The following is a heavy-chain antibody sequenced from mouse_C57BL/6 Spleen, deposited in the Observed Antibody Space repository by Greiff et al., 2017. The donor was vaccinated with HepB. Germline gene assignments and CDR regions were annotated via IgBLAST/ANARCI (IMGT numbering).Heavy chain of an antibody. CDR1: GYTFTDYY. Sequence: QVQLQQSGAELVRPGASVKLSCKASGYTFTDYYINWVKQRPGQGLEWIARIYPGSGNTYYNEKFKGKATLTAEKSSSTAYMQLSSLTSEDSAVYFCARGRGITTVFDYWGQGTTLTVSS. V-gene: IGHV1-76*01. CDR3: ARGRGITTVFDY. D-gene: IGHD1-1*01. CDR2: IYPGSGNT. J-gene: IGHJ2*01.